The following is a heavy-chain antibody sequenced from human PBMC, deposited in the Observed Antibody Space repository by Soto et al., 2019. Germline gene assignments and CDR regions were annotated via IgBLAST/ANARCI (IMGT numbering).Heavy chain of an antibody. J-gene: IGHJ4*02. V-gene: IGHV4-59*01. CDR3: ARDDTTGLLEF. CDR1: TDSMRTYS. CDR2: VYHTGRT. Sequence: QVQLQESGPGLVRPAETLSLICSVSTDSMRTYSWTWIRQSPGKGLEWIGYVYHTGRTEYNPSLESRVTISIDMSTKQFSLQLTSVTAADTAVYFCARDDTTGLLEFWGQGTLVTVSS.